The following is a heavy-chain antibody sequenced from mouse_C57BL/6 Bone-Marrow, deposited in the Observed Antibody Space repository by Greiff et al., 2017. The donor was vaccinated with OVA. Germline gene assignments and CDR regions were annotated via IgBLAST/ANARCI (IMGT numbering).Heavy chain of an antibody. V-gene: IGHV5-9-1*02. CDR1: GFTFSSYA. CDR3: TRDKGLLLRSWFAY. CDR2: ISSGGDYI. Sequence: EVKLMESGEGLVKPGGSLKLSCAASGFTFSSYAMSWVRQTPEKRLEWVAYISSGGDYIYYADTVKGRFTISRDNARNTLYLQMSSLKSEDTAMYYCTRDKGLLLRSWFAYWGQGTLVTVSA. D-gene: IGHD1-1*01. J-gene: IGHJ3*01.